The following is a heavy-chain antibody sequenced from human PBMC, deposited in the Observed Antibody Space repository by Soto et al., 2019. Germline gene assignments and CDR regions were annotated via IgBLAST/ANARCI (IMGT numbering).Heavy chain of an antibody. CDR1: GYTFTSYG. Sequence: ASVKVSCKASGYTFTSYGISWVRQAPGQGLEWMGWISAYNGNTNYAQKLQGRVTMTTDTSTRTAYMELRSLRSDDTAVYYCARDNIVVVPAAIDPFDYWGQGTLVTVSS. CDR3: ARDNIVVVPAAIDPFDY. J-gene: IGHJ4*02. D-gene: IGHD2-2*01. V-gene: IGHV1-18*01. CDR2: ISAYNGNT.